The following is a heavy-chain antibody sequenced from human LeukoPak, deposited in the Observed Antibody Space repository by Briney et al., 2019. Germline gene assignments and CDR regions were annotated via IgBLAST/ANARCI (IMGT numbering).Heavy chain of an antibody. V-gene: IGHV3-48*04. CDR3: ARDYGGNSGDFDY. D-gene: IGHD4-23*01. Sequence: PGGSLRLSCAASGFTFSSYSMNWGREAPGKGLERVSYISSRSSTIYYADSVKGRFTISRDNAKNTVHLQTNSLRAEDTAVYYCARDYGGNSGDFDYWGQGTLVTVSS. CDR1: GFTFSSYS. CDR2: ISSRSSTI. J-gene: IGHJ4*02.